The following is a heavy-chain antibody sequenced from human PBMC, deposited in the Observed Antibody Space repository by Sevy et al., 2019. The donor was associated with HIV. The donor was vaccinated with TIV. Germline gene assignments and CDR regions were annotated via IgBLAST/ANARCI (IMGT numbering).Heavy chain of an antibody. CDR1: GFSLSGYG. J-gene: IGHJ4*02. CDR3: ARESIAVARIGYYFKY. Sequence: GGCLRLSCAASGFSLSGYGMHWVRQAPGKGLEWVAVIWYDGSNKEYADSVKGRFTISRDNSKNTLYLQMNSLRAEDTAVYYCARESIAVARIGYYFKYWGQGALVTVSS. V-gene: IGHV3-33*01. D-gene: IGHD6-19*01. CDR2: IWYDGSNK.